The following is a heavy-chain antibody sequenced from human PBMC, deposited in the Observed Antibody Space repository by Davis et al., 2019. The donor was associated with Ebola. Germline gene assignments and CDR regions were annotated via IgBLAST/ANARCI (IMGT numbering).Heavy chain of an antibody. D-gene: IGHD3-3*01. CDR1: GFTFDDYA. J-gene: IGHJ6*04. Sequence: GGSLRLSCAASGFTFDDYAMHWVRQAPGKGLEWVSGISWNSGSIGYADSVKGRFTISRDNSKNTLYLQMNSLRAEETAVYYCAKSGLSFGVVKYHYGMDVWGKGTTVTVSS. CDR2: ISWNSGSI. V-gene: IGHV3-9*01. CDR3: AKSGLSFGVVKYHYGMDV.